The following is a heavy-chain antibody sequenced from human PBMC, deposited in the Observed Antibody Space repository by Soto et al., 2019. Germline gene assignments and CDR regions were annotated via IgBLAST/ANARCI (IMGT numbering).Heavy chain of an antibody. V-gene: IGHV1-69*13. Sequence: SVKVSCKASGGTFSSYAISWVRQAPGQGLEWMGGIVPIFGTANYAQKFQGRVTITADESTSTAYMELSSLRSEDTAVYYCSRVDPGETSPFDHWGQGTLVTVSS. CDR3: SRVDPGETSPFDH. CDR1: GGTFSSYA. CDR2: IVPIFGTA. J-gene: IGHJ4*02. D-gene: IGHD3-10*01.